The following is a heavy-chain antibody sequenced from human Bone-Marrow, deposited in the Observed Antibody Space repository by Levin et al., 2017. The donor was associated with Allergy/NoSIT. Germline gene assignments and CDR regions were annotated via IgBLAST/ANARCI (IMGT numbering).Heavy chain of an antibody. Sequence: PGGSLRLSCAASGFTFSSYGMHWVRQAPGKGLEWVAVISYDGSNKYYADSVKGRFTISRDNSKNTLYLQMNSLRAEDTAVYYCAKKVLGGSYYEVWSVDYWGQGTLVTVSS. V-gene: IGHV3-30*18. D-gene: IGHD1-26*01. CDR2: ISYDGSNK. J-gene: IGHJ4*02. CDR3: AKKVLGGSYYEVWSVDY. CDR1: GFTFSSYG.